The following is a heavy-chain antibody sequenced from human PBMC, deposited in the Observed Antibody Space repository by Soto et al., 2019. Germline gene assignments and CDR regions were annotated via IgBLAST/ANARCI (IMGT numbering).Heavy chain of an antibody. J-gene: IGHJ4*02. CDR1: GYTFTSYD. CDR2: MNPNSGNT. Sequence: ASVKVSCKASGYTFTSYDINWVRQATGQGLEWMGWMNPNSGNTGYAQKFQGRVTMTRNTSISIAYLELSSLRSEDTAVYYCATLRRDSSSSQFLYDYIWGSYRYEYYFDYWGQGTLVTVSS. CDR3: ATLRRDSSSSQFLYDYIWGSYRYEYYFDY. D-gene: IGHD3-16*02. V-gene: IGHV1-8*01.